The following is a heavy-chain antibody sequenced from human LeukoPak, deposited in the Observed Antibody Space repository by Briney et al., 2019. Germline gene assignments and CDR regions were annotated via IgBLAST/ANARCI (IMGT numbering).Heavy chain of an antibody. Sequence: PSETLSLTCTVSGGSISSYYWSWIRQPPGKGLEWIGYIYYSGSTNYNPSLKSRVTISVDTSKNQFSLKLSSVTAAGTAVYCCARSGGYDRPFDYWGQGTLVTVSS. J-gene: IGHJ4*02. CDR3: ARSGGYDRPFDY. D-gene: IGHD5-12*01. V-gene: IGHV4-59*01. CDR2: IYYSGST. CDR1: GGSISSYY.